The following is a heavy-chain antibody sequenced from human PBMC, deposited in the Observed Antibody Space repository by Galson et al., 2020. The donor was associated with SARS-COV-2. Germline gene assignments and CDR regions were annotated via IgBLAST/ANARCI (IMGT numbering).Heavy chain of an antibody. D-gene: IGHD2-15*01. J-gene: IGHJ3*02. CDR2: INPNTGNP. Sequence: SVKVSCKASGYTFTSYAMNWVRQAPGKGREWLGWINPNTGNPTYAQGFTGRIVFSLDTPVSTAYLQIRNLKAEDAAVHYRARVSVWYDRSCSYEAFDIWGQGTMLTVSS. CDR3: ARVSVWYDRSCSYEAFDI. V-gene: IGHV7-4-1*02. CDR1: GYTFTSYA.